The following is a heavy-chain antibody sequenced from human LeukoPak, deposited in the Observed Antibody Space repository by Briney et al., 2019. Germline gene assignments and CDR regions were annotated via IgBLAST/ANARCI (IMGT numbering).Heavy chain of an antibody. CDR2: IYYSGST. J-gene: IGHJ6*03. CDR3: ARVSMVRGVINYYYYYMDV. V-gene: IGHV4-59*01. CDR1: GGSISSYY. D-gene: IGHD3-10*01. Sequence: SETLSLTCTVSGGSISSYYWSWIRQPPGKGLEWIGYIYYSGSTNYNPSLKSRVTISVDTSKNQFSLKLSSVTAADTAVYYCARVSMVRGVINYYYYYMDVWGKGTTVTISS.